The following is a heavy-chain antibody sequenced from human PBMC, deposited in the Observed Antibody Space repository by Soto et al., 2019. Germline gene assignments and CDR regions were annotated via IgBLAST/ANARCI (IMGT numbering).Heavy chain of an antibody. CDR2: IKSKTDGGTT. V-gene: IGHV3-15*01. J-gene: IGHJ4*02. CDR1: GFTFSNAW. D-gene: IGHD6-6*01. Sequence: PGGSLRLSCAASGFTFSNAWMSWVRQAPGKGLEWVGRIKSKTDGGTTDYAAPVKGRFTISRDDSKNTLYLQMNSLKTEDTAVYYCTTEEVAARPGVDYWGQGTLVTVSS. CDR3: TTEEVAARPGVDY.